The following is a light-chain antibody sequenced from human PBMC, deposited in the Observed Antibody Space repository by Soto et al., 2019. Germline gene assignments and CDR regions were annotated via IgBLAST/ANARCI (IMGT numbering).Light chain of an antibody. CDR1: QSVSTY. Sequence: EIVLTQSPATLSLSPGERATLSCRASQSVSTYLAWYQQKPGQAPRLIIYDASRRATGIPARFSGSGSGTDFTLTITSLEPEDFAVYYCQQRSKWPPPFGGGTKVEIK. CDR3: QQRSKWPPP. J-gene: IGKJ4*01. CDR2: DAS. V-gene: IGKV3-11*01.